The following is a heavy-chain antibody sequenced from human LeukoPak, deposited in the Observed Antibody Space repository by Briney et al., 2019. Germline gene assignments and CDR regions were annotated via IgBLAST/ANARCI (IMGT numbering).Heavy chain of an antibody. Sequence: GRSLRLSCAASGFTFSSYAMHWVRQAPGKGLKWVAVISYDGSNKYYADSVKGRFTISRDNSKNTLYLQMNSLRAEDTGVYHCAREGGGVGYFDYWGQGTLVTVSS. CDR1: GFTFSSYA. V-gene: IGHV3-30-3*01. D-gene: IGHD3-16*01. CDR3: AREGGGVGYFDY. CDR2: ISYDGSNK. J-gene: IGHJ4*02.